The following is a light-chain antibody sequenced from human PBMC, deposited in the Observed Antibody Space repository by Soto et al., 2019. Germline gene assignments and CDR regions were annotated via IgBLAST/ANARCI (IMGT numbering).Light chain of an antibody. V-gene: IGKV3-15*01. CDR3: QQYNNWLWT. CDR2: GAS. J-gene: IGKJ1*01. Sequence: EIVMTQSPATLSVSPAERATLSCRASQNISSNLAWYQQKPGQAPRVLIDGASTRATGIPARFSGSGSGTEFTLTISSLQSEDFAVYYCQQYNNWLWTFGQGTKVEIK. CDR1: QNISSN.